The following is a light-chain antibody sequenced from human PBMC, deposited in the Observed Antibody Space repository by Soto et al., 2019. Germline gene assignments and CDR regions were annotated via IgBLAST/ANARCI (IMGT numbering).Light chain of an antibody. CDR3: QQYGSSRT. V-gene: IGKV3-20*01. CDR2: GAS. Sequence: ENVLTQSPGTLSLSQGERATLSCRASQSVSSSYLAWYQQKPGQAPRLLIYGASSRATGIPDRFSGSGSGTDFTLTISRLEPEDFAVYYCQQYGSSRTFGQGTKVDIK. J-gene: IGKJ1*01. CDR1: QSVSSSY.